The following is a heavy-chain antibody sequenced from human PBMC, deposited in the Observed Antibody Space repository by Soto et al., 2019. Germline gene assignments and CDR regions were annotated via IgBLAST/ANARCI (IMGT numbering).Heavy chain of an antibody. CDR3: ARDSVAESYYYYYGMDV. Sequence: ASETLSLTCTVSGGSISSYYWSWIRQPPGKGLEWIGYIYYSGSTNYNPSLKSRVTISVDTSKNQFSLKLSSVTAADTAVYYCARDSVAESYYYYYGMDVWGQGTTVTVSS. CDR2: IYYSGST. CDR1: GGSISSYY. J-gene: IGHJ6*02. D-gene: IGHD6-19*01. V-gene: IGHV4-59*01.